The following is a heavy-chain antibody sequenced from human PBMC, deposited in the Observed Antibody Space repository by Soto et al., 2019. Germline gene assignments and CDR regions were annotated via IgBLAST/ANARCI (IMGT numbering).Heavy chain of an antibody. Sequence: QMQLVESGGGVVQPGRSLRLSCAASGFTFSSYGLHWVRQAPGKGLEWVAVMSNDGVNKYYADSVRGRFTISRDNTKNSLFLQLNNLRTVDTAVYYCAKDKDDFVWGSYDCWGQGTLVIVSS. CDR3: AKDKDDFVWGSYDC. CDR2: MSNDGVNK. D-gene: IGHD3-16*01. J-gene: IGHJ4*02. CDR1: GFTFSSYG. V-gene: IGHV3-30*18.